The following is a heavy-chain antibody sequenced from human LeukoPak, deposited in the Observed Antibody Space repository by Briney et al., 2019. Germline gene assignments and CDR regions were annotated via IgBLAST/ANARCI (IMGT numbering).Heavy chain of an antibody. CDR3: ARDLGITMIVVGPFDY. CDR2: IYHSGST. CDR1: GYSISSGYY. J-gene: IGHJ4*02. Sequence: SETLSLTCAVSGYSISSGYYWGWIRQPPGKGLEWIGSIYHSGSTYYNPSLKSRVTISVDTSKNQFSLKLSSVTAADTAVYYCARDLGITMIVVGPFDYWGQGTLVTVSS. V-gene: IGHV4-38-2*02. D-gene: IGHD3-22*01.